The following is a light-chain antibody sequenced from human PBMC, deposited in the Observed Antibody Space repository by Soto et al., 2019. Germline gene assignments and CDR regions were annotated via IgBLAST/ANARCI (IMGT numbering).Light chain of an antibody. CDR2: DVS. CDR1: SSDVGGYNY. J-gene: IGLJ1*01. V-gene: IGLV2-14*01. CDR3: GSYTTSSTLYV. Sequence: QSALTQPASVSGSPGQPITISCTGTSSDVGGYNYVSLYQQHPGKAPKVMIYDVSNRPSGVSNRFSGSKSGNTASLTISGLQAEDEADYYCGSYTTSSTLYVFGTGTKVTVL.